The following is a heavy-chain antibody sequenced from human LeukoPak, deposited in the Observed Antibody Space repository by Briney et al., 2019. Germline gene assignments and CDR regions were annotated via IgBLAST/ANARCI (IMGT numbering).Heavy chain of an antibody. J-gene: IGHJ4*02. CDR1: GGSFSGYY. D-gene: IGHD1-26*01. CDR3: ARRGKVGANY. V-gene: IGHV4-34*01. Sequence: SETLSLTCAVYGGSFSGYYWSWIRQPPGKGLEWIGEINHSGSTNYNPSLKSRVTISVDTSKNQSSLKLSSVTAADTAVYYCARRGKVGANYWGQGTLVTVSS. CDR2: INHSGST.